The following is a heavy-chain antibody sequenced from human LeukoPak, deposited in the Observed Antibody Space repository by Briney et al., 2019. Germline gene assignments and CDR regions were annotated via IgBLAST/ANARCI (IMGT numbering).Heavy chain of an antibody. V-gene: IGHV4-59*01. J-gene: IGHJ5*02. CDR3: AGQPMTAYNWFDP. Sequence: KPSETLSLTCTVSGGSISSYYWSWIRQPPGKGLEWIGYIYYSGSTNYNPSLKSRVTISVDTSKNQFSLKLSSVTAADTAVYYCAGQPMTAYNWFDPWGQGTLVTVSS. CDR1: GGSISSYY. CDR2: IYYSGST.